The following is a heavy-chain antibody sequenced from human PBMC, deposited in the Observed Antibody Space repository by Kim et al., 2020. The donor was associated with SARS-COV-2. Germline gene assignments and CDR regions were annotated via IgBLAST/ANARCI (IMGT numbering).Heavy chain of an antibody. CDR3: AKDPYYDLWSGYYFDY. V-gene: IGHV3-23*01. Sequence: DHEQGRLNNARDNSKNTMYLQMKSLRAEDTAVYYCAKDPYYDLWSGYYFDYWGQGTLVTVSS. J-gene: IGHJ4*02. D-gene: IGHD3-3*01.